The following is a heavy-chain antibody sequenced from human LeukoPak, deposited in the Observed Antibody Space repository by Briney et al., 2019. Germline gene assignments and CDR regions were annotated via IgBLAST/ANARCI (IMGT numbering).Heavy chain of an antibody. CDR3: ARDNDLLRYFDWPLDY. Sequence: PGGSLRLSCAASGFTFSSYSMNWVRQAPGKGLEWVSSISSSSSYIYYVDSVKGRFTISRDNAKNSLYLQMNSLRAEDTAVYYCARDNDLLRYFDWPLDYWGQGTLVTVSS. D-gene: IGHD3-9*01. V-gene: IGHV3-21*01. J-gene: IGHJ4*02. CDR1: GFTFSSYS. CDR2: ISSSSSYI.